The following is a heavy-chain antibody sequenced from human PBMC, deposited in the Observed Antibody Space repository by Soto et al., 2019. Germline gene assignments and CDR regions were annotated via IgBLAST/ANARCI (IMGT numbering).Heavy chain of an antibody. V-gene: IGHV1-2*02. CDR3: ATDDYGIFPY. J-gene: IGHJ4*02. D-gene: IGHD3-10*01. CDR1: GYPFTTYY. Sequence: HVQLVQSGTEVKKPGASVRVSCMVSGYPFTTYYIHWVRQAPGQGLEWLGWIDPRSGGTVYEQKFKGRVTMTRDTSISTVYMDLSGLTSDDTALYSCATDDYGIFPYWGQGSLVTVSS. CDR2: IDPRSGGT.